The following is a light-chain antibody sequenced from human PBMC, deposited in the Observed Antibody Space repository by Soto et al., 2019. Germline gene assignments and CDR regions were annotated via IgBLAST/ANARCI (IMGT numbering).Light chain of an antibody. CDR3: QQRSTWPLFT. CDR2: DAS. V-gene: IGKV3-11*01. Sequence: EIVLTQSPATLSLSPGERATLSCRASQSVSSYLAWYQQKPGQAPRLLIYDASNRATGIPARFSGSGSGTDFTPTTSSLEPEDFAVYYCQQRSTWPLFTFGPGTKVDIK. J-gene: IGKJ3*01. CDR1: QSVSSY.